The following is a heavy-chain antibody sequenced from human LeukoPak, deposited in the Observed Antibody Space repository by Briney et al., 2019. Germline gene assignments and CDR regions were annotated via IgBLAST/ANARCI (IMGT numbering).Heavy chain of an antibody. CDR2: ISGSGGST. CDR1: GFTFNSYA. J-gene: IGHJ4*02. Sequence: PGGSLRLSCAASGFTFNSYAVSWVRQAPGKGLEWVSAISGSGGSTYYADSVEGRFTISRDNSKNTLYLQMNSLRAEDTAVYYCAKFLGMVHPYYFDYWGQGTLATVSS. V-gene: IGHV3-23*01. CDR3: AKFLGMVHPYYFDY. D-gene: IGHD2-8*01.